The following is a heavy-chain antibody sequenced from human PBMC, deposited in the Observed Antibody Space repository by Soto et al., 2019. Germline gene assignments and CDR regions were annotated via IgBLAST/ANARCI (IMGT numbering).Heavy chain of an antibody. D-gene: IGHD7-27*01. V-gene: IGHV1-2*02. J-gene: IGHJ4*02. CDR3: ARDFVVTGVGRFDY. CDR2: INPNSGGT. Sequence: ASVKVSCKASGYTFTGYYMHWVRQAPGQGLEWMGWINPNSGGTNYAQKFQGRVTMTRDTSISTAYMELSRLRSDDTAVYYCARDFVVTGVGRFDYWGQGTLVTVSS. CDR1: GYTFTGYY.